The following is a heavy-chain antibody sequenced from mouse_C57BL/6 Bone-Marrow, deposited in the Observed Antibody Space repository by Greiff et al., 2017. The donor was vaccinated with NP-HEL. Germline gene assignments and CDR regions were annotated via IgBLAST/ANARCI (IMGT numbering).Heavy chain of an antibody. CDR3: VRDSTTTVVATEAMDY. J-gene: IGHJ4*01. D-gene: IGHD1-1*01. Sequence: EVQRVESGGGLVQPKGSLKLSCAASGFTFNTYAMHWVRQAPGKGLKWVARIRSKSSNYATYYADSVKDRFTISRDDSQSMLYLQMNNLKTEDTAMYYCVRDSTTTVVATEAMDYWGQGTSVTVSS. V-gene: IGHV10-3*01. CDR1: GFTFNTYA. CDR2: IRSKSSNYAT.